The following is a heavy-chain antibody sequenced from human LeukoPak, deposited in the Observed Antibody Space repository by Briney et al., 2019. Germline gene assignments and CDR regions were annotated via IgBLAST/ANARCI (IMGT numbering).Heavy chain of an antibody. D-gene: IGHD4-17*01. CDR2: IYYSGST. V-gene: IGHV4-31*03. J-gene: IGHJ4*02. CDR3: ARHRKGTTVTTYDY. CDR1: GGSISSGGYY. Sequence: SETLSLTCTVSGGSISSGGYYWSWIRQHPGKGLEWIGYIYYSGSTYYNPSLKSRVTISVDTSKYQFSLKLSSVTAADTAVYYCARHRKGTTVTTYDYWGQGTLVTVSS.